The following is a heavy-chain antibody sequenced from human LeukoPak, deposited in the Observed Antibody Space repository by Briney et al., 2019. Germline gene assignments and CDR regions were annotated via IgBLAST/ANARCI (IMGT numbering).Heavy chain of an antibody. D-gene: IGHD1-1*01. CDR2: INHSGST. V-gene: IGHV4-34*01. CDR1: GGSFSGYY. CDR3: ARDGGTMTGYMYYFDY. J-gene: IGHJ4*02. Sequence: SETLSLTCAVYGGSFSGYYWSWIRQPPGKGLEWIGEINHSGSTNYNPSLKSRVTISVDTSKNQFSLKLSSVTAADTAVYYCARDGGTMTGYMYYFDYWGQGILVTVSS.